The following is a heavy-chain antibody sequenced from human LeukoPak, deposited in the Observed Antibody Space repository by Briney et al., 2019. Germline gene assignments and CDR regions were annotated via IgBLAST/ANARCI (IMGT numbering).Heavy chain of an antibody. V-gene: IGHV4-4*09. J-gene: IGHJ4*02. CDR3: AIHQHQLVTGYDY. CDR2: SCTSGST. D-gene: IGHD6-13*01. Sequence: SETLSLTCTVSGGSISSYCWNWIRQPPGKGLEWIGYSCTSGSTNYNPSLMSRVTISVDTSKNQFSLKLISVTAADTAVYYCAIHQHQLVTGYDYWGQGTLVTVSS. CDR1: GGSISSYC.